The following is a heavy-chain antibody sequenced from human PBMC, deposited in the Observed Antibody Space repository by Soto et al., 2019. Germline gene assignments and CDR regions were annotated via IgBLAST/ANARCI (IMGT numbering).Heavy chain of an antibody. CDR3: AKEGALGLYYFDY. Sequence: EVQLVESGGGLVKPGGSLRLSCAASGFTFSNAWMNWVRQAPGKGLEWVGRIKSKTDGGTTDYAAPVKGRFTISRDDSKNTLYLQMNSLRPEDTAVYYCAKEGALGLYYFDYWGQGTLVTVSS. CDR1: GFTFSNAW. D-gene: IGHD3-10*01. V-gene: IGHV3-15*07. J-gene: IGHJ4*02. CDR2: IKSKTDGGTT.